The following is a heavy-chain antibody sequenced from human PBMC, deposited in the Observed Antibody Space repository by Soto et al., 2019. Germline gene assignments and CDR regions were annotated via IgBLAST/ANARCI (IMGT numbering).Heavy chain of an antibody. CDR3: ARGKRLLWFGHDAVDI. Sequence: QVQLQQWGAGLLKPSETLSLTCAVYGGSFSGYYWSWIRQPPGKGLEWIGEINHSGSTNYNPSFKSRVTISXXTXKXRFSLKLSSVTAADTAVYYCARGKRLLWFGHDAVDIWGQGTMVTVSS. V-gene: IGHV4-34*01. CDR1: GGSFSGYY. J-gene: IGHJ3*02. CDR2: INHSGST. D-gene: IGHD3-10*01.